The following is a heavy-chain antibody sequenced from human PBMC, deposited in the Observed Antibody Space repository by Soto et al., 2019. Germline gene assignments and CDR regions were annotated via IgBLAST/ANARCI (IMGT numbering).Heavy chain of an antibody. V-gene: IGHV1-69*13. Sequence: SVKVSCKASGGTFSSYAISWVRQAPGQGLEWMGGIIPIFGTANYAQKFQGRVTITADESTSTAYMELSSLRSEDTAVYYCAREPLRSSDYYHYFDYWGQGTLVTVSS. D-gene: IGHD3-22*01. J-gene: IGHJ4*02. CDR2: IIPIFGTA. CDR1: GGTFSSYA. CDR3: AREPLRSSDYYHYFDY.